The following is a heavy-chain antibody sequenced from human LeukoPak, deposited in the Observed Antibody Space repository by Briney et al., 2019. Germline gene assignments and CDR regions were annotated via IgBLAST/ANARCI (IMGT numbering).Heavy chain of an antibody. V-gene: IGHV3-30*18. CDR3: AKDYYFDY. CDR2: ISYDGSNK. J-gene: IGHJ4*02. CDR1: GFTFSSYG. Sequence: GGSLRLSCAASGFTFSSYGMHWVRQAPGKGLEWVAVISYDGSNKYYADSVKGRFTISRDNSKNTLYLRMNSLRAEDTAVYYCAKDYYFDYWGQGTLVTVSS.